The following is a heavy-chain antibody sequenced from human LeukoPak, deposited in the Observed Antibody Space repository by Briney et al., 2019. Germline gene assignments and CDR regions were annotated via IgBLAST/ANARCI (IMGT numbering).Heavy chain of an antibody. V-gene: IGHV4-30-4*01. CDR1: GGSISSGDYY. D-gene: IGHD4-23*01. CDR3: ARLPTGGNSGLYFDL. Sequence: PSQTLSLTCTVSGGSISSGDYYWSWIRQPPGKGLEWIGYIYYSGSTYYNPSLKSRVTISVDTSKNQFSLKLSSVTAADTAVYYCARLPTGGNSGLYFDLWGRGTLGAVSS. J-gene: IGHJ2*01. CDR2: IYYSGST.